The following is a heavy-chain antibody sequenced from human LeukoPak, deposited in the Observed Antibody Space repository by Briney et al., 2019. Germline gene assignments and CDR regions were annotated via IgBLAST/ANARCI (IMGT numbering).Heavy chain of an antibody. CDR3: VRISPVLLWFGERGGWFDP. CDR1: GGSITSSGYY. CDR2: MHYSGTT. J-gene: IGHJ5*02. V-gene: IGHV4-39*01. D-gene: IGHD3-10*01. Sequence: SEALSLTCTVSGGSITSSGYYWGWVRQPPGRGLEWIGTMHYSGTTNDNPSLKSRVTISVDTSKNQFSLKLSSVTAADTALYYCVRISPVLLWFGERGGWFDPWGQGTLVTVSS.